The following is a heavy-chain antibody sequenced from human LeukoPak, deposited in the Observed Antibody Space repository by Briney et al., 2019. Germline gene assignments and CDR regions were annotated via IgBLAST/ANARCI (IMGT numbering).Heavy chain of an antibody. Sequence: GGSLRLSCAASGFTVRSYWMSWVRQAPGKGLVWVSRINSDGSSTSYADSVKGRFTISRDNAKNTLYLQMNSLRVEDTAVYYCVGGYGGDYWGQGTLVTVSS. J-gene: IGHJ4*02. CDR3: VGGYGGDY. V-gene: IGHV3-74*01. CDR1: GFTVRSYW. CDR2: INSDGSST. D-gene: IGHD5-12*01.